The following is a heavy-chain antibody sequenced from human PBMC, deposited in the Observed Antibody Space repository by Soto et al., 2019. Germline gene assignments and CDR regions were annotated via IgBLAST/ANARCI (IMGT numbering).Heavy chain of an antibody. J-gene: IGHJ4*02. V-gene: IGHV1-69*13. CDR1: GATFSSYR. CDR3: VRDSGAKLSSR. D-gene: IGHD6-13*01. CDR2: XXPXXXXX. Sequence: SVHVSCKASGATFSSYRITLMRPTPGQGLEWXGGXXPXXXXXDXXXKFQGRVTITPDESARTNYMELRSLKSQDTAVYYCVRDSGAKLSSRWGQGTLVTASS.